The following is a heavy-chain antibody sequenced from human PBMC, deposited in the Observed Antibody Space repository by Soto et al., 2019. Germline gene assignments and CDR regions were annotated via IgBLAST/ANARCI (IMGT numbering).Heavy chain of an antibody. CDR2: ISLSGSDM. D-gene: IGHD2-8*01. CDR3: LRDHICSFDY. J-gene: IGHJ4*02. V-gene: IGHV3-48*01. CDR1: GFTFSSYT. Sequence: PGGSLRLSCAASGFTFSSYTMNWVRQAPGKGLEWVSYISLSGSDMYYAGSVKGRFTISRDNAKNSLSLQMNSLRAEDTAVYYRLRDHICSFDYWGQGTPVTVSS.